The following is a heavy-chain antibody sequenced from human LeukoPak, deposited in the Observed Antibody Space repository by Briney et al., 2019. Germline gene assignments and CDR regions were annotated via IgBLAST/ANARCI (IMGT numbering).Heavy chain of an antibody. D-gene: IGHD6-13*01. V-gene: IGHV4-39*01. J-gene: IGHJ4*02. Sequence: PSETLSLTCTVSGGSISSSSYYWGWIRQPPGKGLEWIGSIYYSGSTYYNPSLKSRVTISVDTSKNQFPLKLSSVTAADTAVYYCARHAALYSSSWYLDYWGQGTLVTVSS. CDR3: ARHAALYSSSWYLDY. CDR1: GGSISSSSYY. CDR2: IYYSGST.